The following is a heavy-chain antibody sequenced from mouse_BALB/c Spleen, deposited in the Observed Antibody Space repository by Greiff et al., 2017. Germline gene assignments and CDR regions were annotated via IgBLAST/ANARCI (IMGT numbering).Heavy chain of an antibody. CDR1: GFSLTGYG. CDR3: ARTYYYGSSPFAY. V-gene: IGHV2-6-7*01. Sequence: QVQLQQSGPGLVAPSQSLSITCTVSGFSLTGYGVNWVRQPPGKGLEWLGMIWGDGSTDYNSALKSRLSISKDNSKSQVFLKMNSLQTDDTARYYCARTYYYGSSPFAYWGQGTLVTVSA. J-gene: IGHJ3*01. CDR2: IWGDGST. D-gene: IGHD1-1*01.